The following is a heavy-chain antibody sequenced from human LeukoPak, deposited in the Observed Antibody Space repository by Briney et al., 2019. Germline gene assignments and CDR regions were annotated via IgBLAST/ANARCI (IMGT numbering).Heavy chain of an antibody. CDR2: VNLQGST. CDR3: AREGGPYRPLDY. Sequence: SETLSLTCGVSGGSITNTNYWTWVRQPPGKGLGWIGEVNLQGSTNYNPSLMGRVAIAVDTSENHISLQLTSVTAADTAVYYCAREGGPYRPLDYSGQGTLVTVSS. V-gene: IGHV4-4*02. J-gene: IGHJ4*02. CDR1: GGSITNTNY.